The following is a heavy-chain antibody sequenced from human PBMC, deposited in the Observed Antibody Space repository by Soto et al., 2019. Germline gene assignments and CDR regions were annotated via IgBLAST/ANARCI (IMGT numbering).Heavy chain of an antibody. CDR1: GGSISSYY. Sequence: QVQLQESGPGLVKPSETLSLTCTVSGGSISSYYWSWIRQPPGKGLEWIGYIYYSGSTNYNPSLKSRVTISVDTSKNQFSLKLSSVTAADTAVYYCARAHVPGYYDFWGYYGMDVWGQGTTVTVSS. D-gene: IGHD3-3*01. V-gene: IGHV4-59*01. CDR2: IYYSGST. CDR3: ARAHVPGYYDFWGYYGMDV. J-gene: IGHJ6*02.